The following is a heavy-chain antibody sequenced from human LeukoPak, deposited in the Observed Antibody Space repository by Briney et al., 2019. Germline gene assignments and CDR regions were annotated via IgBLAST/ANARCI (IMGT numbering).Heavy chain of an antibody. CDR3: ARRSGSYYNWIIDY. Sequence: SETLSLTCTVSGGSISSYYWGWIRQPPGKGLEWIGSIYYSGSTYYNPSLKSRVTISVDTSKNQFSLKLSSVTAADTAVYYCARRSGSYYNWIIDYWGQGTLVTVSS. V-gene: IGHV4-39*07. CDR1: GGSISSYY. J-gene: IGHJ4*02. CDR2: IYYSGST. D-gene: IGHD3-10*01.